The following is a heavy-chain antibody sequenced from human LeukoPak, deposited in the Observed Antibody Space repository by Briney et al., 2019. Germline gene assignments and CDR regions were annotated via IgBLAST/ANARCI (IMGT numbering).Heavy chain of an antibody. D-gene: IGHD6-19*01. CDR2: IKHSGST. CDR3: ARTVAGTYYYGMDV. CDR1: GGSFSGYY. V-gene: IGHV4-34*01. Sequence: SETLSLTCAVYGGSFSGYYWSWIRQPPGKGLEWIGQIKHSGSTNYNPSLKSRVTISVDTSKNQFSLKLSSVTAADTAVYYCARTVAGTYYYGMDVWGQGTTVTVSS. J-gene: IGHJ6*02.